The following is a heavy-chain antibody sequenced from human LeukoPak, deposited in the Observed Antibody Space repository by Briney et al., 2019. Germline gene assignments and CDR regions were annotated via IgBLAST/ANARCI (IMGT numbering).Heavy chain of an antibody. V-gene: IGHV4-59*01. CDR2: IYYSGIT. J-gene: IGHJ4*02. D-gene: IGHD3-22*01. CDR1: GGSISSYY. Sequence: SETLSLTCTVSGGSISSYYWGWLRQPPGKGLEWIGFIYYSGITDYNPSLKSRVTISVDTSQNQFSLKLTSVTAADTAVYYCARLRALSYYDSSGDLYYFEYWGQGTLVTVSS. CDR3: ARLRALSYYDSSGDLYYFEY.